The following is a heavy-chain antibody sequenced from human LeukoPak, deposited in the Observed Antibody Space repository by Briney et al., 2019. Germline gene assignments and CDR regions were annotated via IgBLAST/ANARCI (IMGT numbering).Heavy chain of an antibody. CDR1: GGSITDYY. CDR2: DYYSGSS. CDR3: ARGYDDSGAFDY. Sequence: SETLSLTCTVSGGSITDYYWGWIRQPPGKGLEWIGYDYYSGSSNYNPSLKSRVTISVDTSKNQFSLKMSSVTAADTAVYYCARGYDDSGAFDYWGQGTLVTVSS. V-gene: IGHV4-59*12. D-gene: IGHD3-3*01. J-gene: IGHJ4*02.